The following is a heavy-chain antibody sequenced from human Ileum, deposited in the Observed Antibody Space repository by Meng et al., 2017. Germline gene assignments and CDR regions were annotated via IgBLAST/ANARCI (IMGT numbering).Heavy chain of an antibody. Sequence: QVHLVGAGGGVVKPGRSLRLSCAAYGFSLRGYGMHWVRQAPGKGLEWVAVIWADGNTKDYADSVKGRFTISRDNSKNTLYLQMSSLRAEDTAVYYCATDRGGSPFDYWGQGTLVTVSS. CDR3: ATDRGGSPFDY. D-gene: IGHD2-15*01. CDR2: IWADGNTK. V-gene: IGHV3-33*01. J-gene: IGHJ4*02. CDR1: GFSLRGYG.